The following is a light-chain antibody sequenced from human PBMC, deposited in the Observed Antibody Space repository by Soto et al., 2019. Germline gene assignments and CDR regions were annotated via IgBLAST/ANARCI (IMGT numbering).Light chain of an antibody. CDR2: GAS. CDR1: QSVSSK. Sequence: MGMTQSPSTLSESTGEGVTLSCRASQSVSSKLAWYQQKPGQAPRLLIYGASTRATGIPARFSGSGSGTEFTLIISRLQSEDSAVYYCQQDNSLPWTFGQGTKVDIK. V-gene: IGKV3-15*01. CDR3: QQDNSLPWT. J-gene: IGKJ1*01.